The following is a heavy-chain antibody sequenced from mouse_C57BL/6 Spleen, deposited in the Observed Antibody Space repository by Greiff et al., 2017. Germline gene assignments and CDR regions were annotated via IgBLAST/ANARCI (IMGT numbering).Heavy chain of an antibody. CDR3: ARSGAYYSNFLYAMDY. J-gene: IGHJ4*01. CDR1: GYTFTSYW. D-gene: IGHD2-5*01. Sequence: QVHVKQSGAELVKPGASVKMSCKASGYTFTSYWITWVKQRPGQGLEWIGDIYPGSGSTNYNEKFKSKATLTVDTSSSTAYMQLSSLTSEDSAVYYCARSGAYYSNFLYAMDYWGQGTSVTVSS. V-gene: IGHV1-55*01. CDR2: IYPGSGST.